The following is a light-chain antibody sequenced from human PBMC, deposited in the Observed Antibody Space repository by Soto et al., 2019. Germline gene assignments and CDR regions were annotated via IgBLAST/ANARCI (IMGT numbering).Light chain of an antibody. J-gene: IGLJ1*01. CDR1: SSDVGAYNS. V-gene: IGLV2-23*01. CDR2: KGT. CDR3: CSSAPESTYV. Sequence: QSVLAQPASVSGSPGQSITISCTGTSSDVGAYNSVSWYQQHPHRAPQVIIYKGTQRPSGVSNRFSGSTSGNAASLTISALQADDEADYCCCSSAPESTYVFGTGTKLTVL.